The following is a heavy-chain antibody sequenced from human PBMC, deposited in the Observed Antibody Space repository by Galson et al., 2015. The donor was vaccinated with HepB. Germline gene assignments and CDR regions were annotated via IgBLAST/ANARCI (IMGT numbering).Heavy chain of an antibody. CDR2: IWYDGSNK. J-gene: IGHJ3*02. D-gene: IGHD5-18*01. Sequence: SLRLSCAASGFTFSSYGMHWVRQAPGKGLEWVAVIWYDGSNKYYADSVKGRFTISRDNSKNTLYLQMNSLRAEDTAVYYCARDANSGYSYGHDAFDIWGQGTMVTVSS. CDR1: GFTFSSYG. CDR3: ARDANSGYSYGHDAFDI. V-gene: IGHV3-33*01.